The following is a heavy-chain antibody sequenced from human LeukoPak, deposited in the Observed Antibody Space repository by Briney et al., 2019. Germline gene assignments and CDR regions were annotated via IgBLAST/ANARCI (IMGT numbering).Heavy chain of an antibody. Sequence: GASVKVSCKASGYSFTDYYMYWVRQAPGQGLEWMGIINPSDGSRTYAQKFQGRVTMTRDTSTSTVYMELGSLRSEDTAVCYCANSRDGYNYARFDYWGQGTLVTVST. V-gene: IGHV1-46*01. J-gene: IGHJ4*02. CDR1: GYSFTDYY. D-gene: IGHD5-24*01. CDR3: ANSRDGYNYARFDY. CDR2: INPSDGSR.